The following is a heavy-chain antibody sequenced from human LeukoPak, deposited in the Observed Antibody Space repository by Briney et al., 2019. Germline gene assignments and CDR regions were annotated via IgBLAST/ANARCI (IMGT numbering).Heavy chain of an antibody. V-gene: IGHV1-69*05. J-gene: IGHJ4*02. D-gene: IGHD3-9*01. Sequence: ASVKVSCKASGGTFSSYAISWVRQAPGQGLEWMGGIIPIFGTANYAQKFQGRVTITTDESTSTAYMELSSLRSEDTAVYYCAKERPWDDILTGYSDGWGQGTLVTVSS. CDR1: GGTFSSYA. CDR3: AKERPWDDILTGYSDG. CDR2: IIPIFGTA.